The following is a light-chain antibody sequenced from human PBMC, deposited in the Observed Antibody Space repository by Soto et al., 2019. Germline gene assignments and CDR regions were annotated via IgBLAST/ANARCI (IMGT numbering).Light chain of an antibody. V-gene: IGKV1-39*01. CDR2: AAS. CDR3: KQSFSTPPT. J-gene: IGKJ4*01. CDR1: QSISSY. Sequence: DIQMAQSPSSLSACVAGRLAITCRAVQSISSYLNWYQQKPGKAPKLLIYAASSLPSGVPSRFSGSGSGTDFTLTISSLQPEDFATYSCKQSFSTPPTFGGGTKVDIK.